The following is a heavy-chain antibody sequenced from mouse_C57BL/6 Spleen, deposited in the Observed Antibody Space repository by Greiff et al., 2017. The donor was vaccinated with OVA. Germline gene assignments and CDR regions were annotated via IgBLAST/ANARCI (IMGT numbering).Heavy chain of an antibody. J-gene: IGHJ2*01. Sequence: EVQLQQSGPELVKPGASVKIPCKASGYTFTDYNMDWVKQSHGKSLEWIGDINPNNGGTIYNQKFKGKATLTVDKSSSTAYMELRSLTSEDTAGYYCARRYYSNYLYYFDYWGQGTTLTVSS. CDR2: INPNNGGT. CDR3: ARRYYSNYLYYFDY. CDR1: GYTFTDYN. V-gene: IGHV1-18*01. D-gene: IGHD2-5*01.